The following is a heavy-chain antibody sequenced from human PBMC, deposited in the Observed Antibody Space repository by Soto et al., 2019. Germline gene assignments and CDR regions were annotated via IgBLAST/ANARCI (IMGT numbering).Heavy chain of an antibody. Sequence: PGGSLRLSCAASGFTFSSYGMHWVRQAPGKGLEWVAVIWYDGSNKYYADSVKGRFTISRDNSKNTLYLQMNSLRAEDTAVYYCARDLEYSSSSADYWGQGTLVTVSS. D-gene: IGHD6-6*01. J-gene: IGHJ4*02. CDR3: ARDLEYSSSSADY. V-gene: IGHV3-33*01. CDR1: GFTFSSYG. CDR2: IWYDGSNK.